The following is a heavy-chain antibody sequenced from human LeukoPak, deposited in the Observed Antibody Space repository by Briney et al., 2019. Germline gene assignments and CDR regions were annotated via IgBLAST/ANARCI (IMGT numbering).Heavy chain of an antibody. Sequence: GGSLRLSCAASGFTFSSYWMSCVRQAPGKGLEWVANIKKDGSEKYYVDSVKVRFTISRDNAKNSLYLQMNSLRAEDTAVYYCAKSTYDTSGYYYAPFYYWGQGTLVTVSS. CDR3: AKSTYDTSGYYYAPFYY. V-gene: IGHV3-7*01. J-gene: IGHJ4*02. CDR1: GFTFSSYW. CDR2: IKKDGSEK. D-gene: IGHD3-22*01.